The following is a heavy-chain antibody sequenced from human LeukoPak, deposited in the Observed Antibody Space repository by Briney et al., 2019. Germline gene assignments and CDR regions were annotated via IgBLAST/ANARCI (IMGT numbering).Heavy chain of an antibody. CDR2: ISYDGSNK. CDR1: GFTFSSYA. CDR3: ARELPYGSGSYYYSY. D-gene: IGHD3-10*01. J-gene: IGHJ4*02. V-gene: IGHV3-30-3*01. Sequence: GGPLRLSCAASGFTFSSYAMHWVRQAPGKGLEWVAVISYDGSNKYYADSVKGRFTISRDNSKNTLYLQMNSLRAEDTAVYYCARELPYGSGSYYYSYWGQGTLVTVSS.